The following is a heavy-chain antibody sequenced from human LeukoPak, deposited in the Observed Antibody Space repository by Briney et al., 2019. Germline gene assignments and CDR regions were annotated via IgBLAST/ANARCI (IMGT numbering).Heavy chain of an antibody. CDR1: GYTFTSYG. CDR2: ISAYNGNT. Sequence: ASVKVSCKASGYTFTSYGISWVRQAPGQGLEWMGWISAYNGNTNHAQKLQGRVTMTTDTSTSTAYMELRSLRSDDTAVYYCARDSPLDILTGYSPYGMDVWGQGTTVTVSS. J-gene: IGHJ6*02. CDR3: ARDSPLDILTGYSPYGMDV. V-gene: IGHV1-18*01. D-gene: IGHD3-9*01.